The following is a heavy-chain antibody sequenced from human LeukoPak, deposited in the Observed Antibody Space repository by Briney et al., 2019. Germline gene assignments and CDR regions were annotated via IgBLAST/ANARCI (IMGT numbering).Heavy chain of an antibody. D-gene: IGHD4-17*01. V-gene: IGHV4-38-2*02. J-gene: IGHJ4*02. CDR2: IYHSGST. CDR1: GYSISSGYY. Sequence: ASETLSLTCTVSGYSISSGYYWGWIRQSPGKGLKWIGSIYHSGSTYYNPSLKSRVTISVDTSKNQFSLKLSSVTAADTAVYYCARGGERGSDYWGQGTLVTVSS. CDR3: ARGGERGSDY.